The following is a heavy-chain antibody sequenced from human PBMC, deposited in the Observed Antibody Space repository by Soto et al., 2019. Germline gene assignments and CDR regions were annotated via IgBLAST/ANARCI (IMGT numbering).Heavy chain of an antibody. V-gene: IGHV3-48*02. CDR2: ISSSSSTI. J-gene: IGHJ1*01. Sequence: AGGSLRLSCAASGFTFSSYSMNWVRQAPGKGLEWVSYISSSSSTIYYADSVKGRFTISRDNAKNSLYLQMNSLRDEDTAVYYCARAEVDSGSLWFQHWGQGTLVTVSS. CDR1: GFTFSSYS. D-gene: IGHD1-26*01. CDR3: ARAEVDSGSLWFQH.